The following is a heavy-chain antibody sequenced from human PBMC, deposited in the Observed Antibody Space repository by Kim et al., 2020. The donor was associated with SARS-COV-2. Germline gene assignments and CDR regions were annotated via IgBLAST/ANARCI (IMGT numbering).Heavy chain of an antibody. CDR2: IIPILGIP. Sequence: SVKVSCKASGGTFSSYAISWVRQAPGQGLEWMGRIIPILGIPNYAQKFQGRVTITADKSTSTAYMELSSLRSEDTAVYYCATDLWETSGPPLHYFDYWGQGTLVTVSS. J-gene: IGHJ4*02. D-gene: IGHD6-19*01. V-gene: IGHV1-69*04. CDR3: ATDLWETSGPPLHYFDY. CDR1: GGTFSSYA.